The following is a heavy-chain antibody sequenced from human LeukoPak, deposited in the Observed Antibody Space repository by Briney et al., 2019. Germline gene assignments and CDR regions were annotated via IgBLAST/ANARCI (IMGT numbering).Heavy chain of an antibody. V-gene: IGHV3-30*04. J-gene: IGHJ4*02. CDR3: ARDKIAVAGKEFDY. D-gene: IGHD6-19*01. CDR2: ISYDGSNK. Sequence: PGGSLRLSCAASGFTFSSYAMHWVRQAPGKGLEWVAVISYDGSNKYYADSVKGRFTISRDNSKNTLYLQMNSLRAEDTAVYYCARDKIAVAGKEFDYWGQGTLVTVSP. CDR1: GFTFSSYA.